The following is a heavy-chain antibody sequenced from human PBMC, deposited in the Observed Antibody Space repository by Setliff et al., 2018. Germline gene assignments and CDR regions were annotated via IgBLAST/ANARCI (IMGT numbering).Heavy chain of an antibody. J-gene: IGHJ4*02. Sequence: SETLSLTCTVSGGSISSYYWSWIRQPAGKGLEWIGHIYTTGSTNYNPSLKSRVTLSVDTSKNQFSLKLTSVTAADTAIYYCARTPYYYDTAGYDFWGQGTLVNVSS. V-gene: IGHV4-4*07. CDR3: ARTPYYYDTAGYDF. CDR2: IYTTGST. D-gene: IGHD3-22*01. CDR1: GGSISSYY.